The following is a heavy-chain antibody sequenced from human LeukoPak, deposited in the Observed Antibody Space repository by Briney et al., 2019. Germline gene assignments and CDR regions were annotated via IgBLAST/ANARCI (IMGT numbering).Heavy chain of an antibody. Sequence: PSETLSLTCTVSGGSITSSNYYWGWIRQPPGKGLEWIGSIYYSGGTYYNPSLTGRVTISVDTSKNQCSLKLSSVTAADTALYYCALRTMPPYYFDYWGQGTLVTVSS. J-gene: IGHJ4*02. D-gene: IGHD2-2*01. CDR3: ALRTMPPYYFDY. CDR1: GGSITSSNYY. CDR2: IYYSGGT. V-gene: IGHV4-39*01.